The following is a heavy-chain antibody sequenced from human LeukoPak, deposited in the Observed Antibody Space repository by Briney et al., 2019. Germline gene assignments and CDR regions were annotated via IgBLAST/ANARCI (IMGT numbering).Heavy chain of an antibody. Sequence: GGSLRLSCAASGFTFNYYWLTWVRQAPGKGLEWVANIQQDGSEKYYVDSVKGRFTISRDNAKNSLYLQMNSLRAEDTAVYYCARVLVRGVISSFDPWGQGTLVTVSS. J-gene: IGHJ5*02. CDR3: ARVLVRGVISSFDP. V-gene: IGHV3-7*01. CDR1: GFTFNYYW. CDR2: IQQDGSEK. D-gene: IGHD3-10*01.